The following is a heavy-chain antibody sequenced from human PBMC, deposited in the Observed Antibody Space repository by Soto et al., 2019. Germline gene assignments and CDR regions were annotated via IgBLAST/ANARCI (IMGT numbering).Heavy chain of an antibody. V-gene: IGHV1-18*01. CDR1: GYTFNTYG. J-gene: IGHJ3*02. D-gene: IGHD2-15*01. CDR2: INAYNGNR. Sequence: QVHLVQSGPEVKKPGASVKVSCKASGYTFNTYGITWVRQAPGQGLEWMAWINAYNGNRIYAQNFQGRVTVTTDTSPSAASLELMTLTSSNPAAYFCARDRDRVADIWGPGTMVSVSS. CDR3: ARDRDRVADI.